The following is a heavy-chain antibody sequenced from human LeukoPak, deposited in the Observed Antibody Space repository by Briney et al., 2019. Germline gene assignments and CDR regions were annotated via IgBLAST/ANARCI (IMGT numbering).Heavy chain of an antibody. CDR3: ARGLIGYCSGGSCYVLNAFDI. Sequence: ASVKVSCKASGYTFTGYYMHWVRQAPGQGLEWMGWINPNSGGTNYAQKLQGRVTMTRDTSISTAYMEPSRLRSDDTAVYYCARGLIGYCSGGSCYVLNAFDIWGQGTMVTVSS. D-gene: IGHD2-15*01. V-gene: IGHV1-2*02. CDR1: GYTFTGYY. CDR2: INPNSGGT. J-gene: IGHJ3*02.